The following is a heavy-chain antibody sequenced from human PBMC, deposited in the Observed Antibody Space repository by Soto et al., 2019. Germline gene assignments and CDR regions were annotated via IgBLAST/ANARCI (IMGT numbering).Heavy chain of an antibody. CDR3: AGRRELWFGKLI. V-gene: IGHV4-59*08. Sequence: SETLSLTCTVSGGSIISDYWSWILQPPGKGLEWIGYIYYSGSTNYNPSLKSRVTISVDTSKNQFSLKLSSVTAADTAVYYCAGRRELWFGKLIWGQGTLVTVSS. CDR1: GGSIISDY. CDR2: IYYSGST. D-gene: IGHD3-10*01. J-gene: IGHJ4*02.